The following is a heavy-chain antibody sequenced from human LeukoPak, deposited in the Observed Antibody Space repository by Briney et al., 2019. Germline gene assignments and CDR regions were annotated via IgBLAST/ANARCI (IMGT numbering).Heavy chain of an antibody. CDR2: ISYDGSNK. J-gene: IGHJ4*02. CDR3: ARERAGYDY. Sequence: GGSLRLSCAASGFTFSSYAMHWVRQAPGKGLEWVAVISYDGSNKYYGDSVKGRFTISRDNSKNTLYLQMNSLRAEDTAVYYCARERAGYDYWGQGTLVTVSS. V-gene: IGHV3-30-3*01. CDR1: GFTFSSYA. D-gene: IGHD3-10*01.